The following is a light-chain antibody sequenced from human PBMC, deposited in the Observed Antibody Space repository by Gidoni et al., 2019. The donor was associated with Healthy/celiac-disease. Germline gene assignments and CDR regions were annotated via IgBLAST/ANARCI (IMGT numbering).Light chain of an antibody. CDR2: AAS. CDR3: QQSYSTPRT. CDR1: QSISSY. V-gene: IGKV1-39*01. Sequence: DIQMTQSPSSLSASVGDRVTITCRPGQSISSYLNCYQQNPGNDPKLLIYAASSLQSGVPSTFSGSGSGTDFSLIISSLQPEDFAADYCQQSYSTPRTFGQGTKVEIK. J-gene: IGKJ1*01.